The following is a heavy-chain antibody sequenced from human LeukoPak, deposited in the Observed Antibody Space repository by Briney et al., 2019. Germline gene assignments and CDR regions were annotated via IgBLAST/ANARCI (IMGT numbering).Heavy chain of an antibody. Sequence: GGSLRLSCAASGFPFSSYSMNWVRQAPGKGLEWISYITSSISTIYYADSVKGRFTISRDNAKNSLYLEMNSLRAEDTAVYYCARDHHGDYVDWGQGTLVTVSS. J-gene: IGHJ4*02. D-gene: IGHD4-17*01. V-gene: IGHV3-48*01. CDR2: ITSSISTI. CDR1: GFPFSSYS. CDR3: ARDHHGDYVD.